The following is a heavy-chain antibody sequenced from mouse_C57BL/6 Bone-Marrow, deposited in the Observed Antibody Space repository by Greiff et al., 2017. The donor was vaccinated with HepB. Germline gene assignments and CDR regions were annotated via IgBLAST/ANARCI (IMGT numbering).Heavy chain of an antibody. CDR2: ISSGGSYT. CDR1: GFTFSSYG. CDR3: ARQYAMDY. J-gene: IGHJ4*01. V-gene: IGHV5-6*02. Sequence: DVKLVESGGDLVKPGGSLKLSCAASGFTFSSYGMSWVRQTPDKRLEWVATISSGGSYTYYPDSVKGRFTISRDNAKNTLYLQMSSLKSEDTAMYYCARQYAMDYWGQGTSVTVSS.